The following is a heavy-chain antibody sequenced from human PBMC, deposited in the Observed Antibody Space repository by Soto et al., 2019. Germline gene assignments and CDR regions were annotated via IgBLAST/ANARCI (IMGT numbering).Heavy chain of an antibody. CDR1: GFTFSDYA. CDR2: IIASGTYS. CDR3: AKDPNGDYIGAFDF. D-gene: IGHD4-17*01. J-gene: IGHJ3*01. Sequence: QLLESGGDLVQPGGSLRLSCAAAGFTFSDYAMTWVRQAPGKGLEWVSGIIASGTYSKYADSVNGRFTISRDNAKNTLYLQMNCLRVEDTAVYFCAKDPNGDYIGAFDFWGQGTMVTVSS. V-gene: IGHV3-23*01.